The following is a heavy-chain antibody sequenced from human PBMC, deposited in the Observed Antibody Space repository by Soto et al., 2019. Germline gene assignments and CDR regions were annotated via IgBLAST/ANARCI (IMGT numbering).Heavy chain of an antibody. Sequence: GGSPRLSCAASGFTFNNYAMNWVRQDPGKGLEWVATISSSSGSIYYADSVKGRFTISRDNAKNSLYLQMNSLRDEDTAVYYCAVEGQYCTNGVCYRGYYYYYGMDVWGQGTTVTVSS. CDR1: GFTFNNYA. D-gene: IGHD2-8*01. CDR3: AVEGQYCTNGVCYRGYYYYYGMDV. CDR2: ISSSSGSI. V-gene: IGHV3-48*02. J-gene: IGHJ6*02.